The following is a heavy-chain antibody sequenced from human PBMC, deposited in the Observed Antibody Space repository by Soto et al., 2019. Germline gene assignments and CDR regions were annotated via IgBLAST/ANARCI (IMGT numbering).Heavy chain of an antibody. D-gene: IGHD3-22*01. J-gene: IGHJ5*02. V-gene: IGHV1-69*13. Sequence: SVKVSCKASGGTFSSYAISWVRQAPGQGLEWMGGIIPIFGTANYAQKFQGRVTITADESTSTAYMELSSLRSEDTAVYYCARLSYYYDSSGYPDHRGQGTQVTVSS. CDR3: ARLSYYYDSSGYPDH. CDR1: GGTFSSYA. CDR2: IIPIFGTA.